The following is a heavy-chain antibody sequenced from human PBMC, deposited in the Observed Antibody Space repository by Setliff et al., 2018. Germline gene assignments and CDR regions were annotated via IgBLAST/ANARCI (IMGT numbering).Heavy chain of an antibody. V-gene: IGHV4-34*01. CDR3: ARGRAGHSGH. CDR2: INHSGST. CDR1: GGSFSGYY. Sequence: SETLSLTCAVYGGSFSGYYWSWIRQPPGKGLEWIGEINHSGSTNYNPSLKSRVTISVDTSKNQFSLKLSSVTAADTAVYYCARGRAGHSGHWGQGTLVTVSS. D-gene: IGHD6-19*01. J-gene: IGHJ4*02.